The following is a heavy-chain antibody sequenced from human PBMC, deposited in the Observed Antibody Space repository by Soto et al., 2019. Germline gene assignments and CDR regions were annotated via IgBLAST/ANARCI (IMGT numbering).Heavy chain of an antibody. V-gene: IGHV5-51*01. CDR3: ARRASYSSGWYGVRTNYYYYGMDV. CDR2: IYPGDSDT. D-gene: IGHD6-19*01. Sequence: HGESLKISCKGSGYSFTSYWIGWVRQMPGKGLEWMGIIYPGDSDTRYSPSFQGQVTISADKSISTAYLQWSSLKASDTAMYYCARRASYSSGWYGVRTNYYYYGMDVWGQGTTVTVSS. CDR1: GYSFTSYW. J-gene: IGHJ6*02.